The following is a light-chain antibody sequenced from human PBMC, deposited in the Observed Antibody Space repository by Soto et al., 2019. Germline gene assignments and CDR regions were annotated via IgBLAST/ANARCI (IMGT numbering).Light chain of an antibody. V-gene: IGKV3-20*01. CDR3: QQYGSSPPT. CDR2: GAS. CDR1: RSVTNNY. J-gene: IGKJ1*01. Sequence: EIVLSQSPGTLSLSPGPRATLSSRASRSVTNNYVAWYQRRPGQAPMLLIYGASSSATDIPRRFSGSASGTDFTLPITRLEPEDIAVYYCQQYGSSPPTFGQGTKVES.